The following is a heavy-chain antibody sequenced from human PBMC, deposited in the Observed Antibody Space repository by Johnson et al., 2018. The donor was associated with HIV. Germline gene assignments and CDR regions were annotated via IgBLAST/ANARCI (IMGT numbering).Heavy chain of an antibody. Sequence: VQLVESGGDLVQPGRSLRLSCTTSGFTFGDYAISWFRQAPGKGLEKVGFIRRRASGATTHYAASVKGRFTISSDDSKSIAYLQMNSLKTEDTAVYYCSRGRYYSSSIDACDIWGQGTMVTVSS. V-gene: IGHV3-49*03. D-gene: IGHD3-10*01. CDR1: GFTFGDYA. CDR2: IRRRASGATT. CDR3: SRGRYYSSSIDACDI. J-gene: IGHJ3*02.